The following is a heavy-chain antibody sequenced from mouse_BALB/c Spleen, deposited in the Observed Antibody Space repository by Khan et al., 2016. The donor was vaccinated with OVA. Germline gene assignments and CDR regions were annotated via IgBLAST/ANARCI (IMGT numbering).Heavy chain of an antibody. V-gene: IGHV2-6-1*01. Sequence: QVTLKESGPGLVAPSQSLSITCTISGFSLTSYGIHWVRQPPGKGLEWLVVIWSDGKTTYNSALKSRLNIIKDNSKSQVFLKMNSLQTDDTAMYYCARQIFPGYFDVWGAGTTVTVSS. CDR1: GFSLTSYG. CDR3: ARQIFPGYFDV. CDR2: IWSDGKT. J-gene: IGHJ1*01.